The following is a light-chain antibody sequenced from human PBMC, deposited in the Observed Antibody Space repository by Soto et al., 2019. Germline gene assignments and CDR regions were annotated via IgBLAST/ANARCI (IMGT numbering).Light chain of an antibody. Sequence: QSVLTQPASVSGSPGQSITISCTGTSSDVGGYNSVSWYQHHPGKAPKLMIFDVSDRPSGVSSRFSGSKSGNTASLTISGLQAEDEADYYCSSYTTSSAPHYVFGAGTKVTVL. J-gene: IGLJ1*01. CDR2: DVS. CDR1: SSDVGGYNS. V-gene: IGLV2-14*03. CDR3: SSYTTSSAPHYV.